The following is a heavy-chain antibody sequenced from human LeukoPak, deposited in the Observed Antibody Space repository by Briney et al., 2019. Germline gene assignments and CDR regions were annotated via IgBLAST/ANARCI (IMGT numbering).Heavy chain of an antibody. CDR1: GDSVSSNSVT. V-gene: IGHV6-1*01. CDR2: TYYRSTWYN. Sequence: PSQTLSLTCAISGDSVSSNSVTWNWIRQSPSRGPEWLGRTYYRSTWYNDYAVSVRGRITVNPDTSKNQFSLHLNSVTPEDTAVYYCARRLTQYDCFDPWGQGILVAVSS. J-gene: IGHJ5*02. D-gene: IGHD2-2*01. CDR3: ARRLTQYDCFDP.